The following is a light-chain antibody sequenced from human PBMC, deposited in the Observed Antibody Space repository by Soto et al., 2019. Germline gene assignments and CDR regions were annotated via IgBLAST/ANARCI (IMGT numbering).Light chain of an antibody. J-gene: IGLJ2*01. CDR3: SSYTSSSTPVV. CDR1: SSDVGCYNY. V-gene: IGLV2-14*01. CDR2: DVS. Sequence: QSVLTQPASGSGSPGQSITISCTGTSSDVGCYNYVSWYQQHPGKAPKLMIYDVSNRASGVSNRFSGSKSGNTASLTISGLQAEDEADYYCSSYTSSSTPVVFGGGTKLTVL.